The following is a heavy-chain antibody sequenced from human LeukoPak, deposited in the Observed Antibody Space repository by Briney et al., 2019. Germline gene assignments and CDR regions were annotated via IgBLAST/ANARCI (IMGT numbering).Heavy chain of an antibody. Sequence: GGSLTLSCAASGFTFSNAWMSWVGQAAGKGLEGVGRIKSKTDGGTTDYAAPVKGRFTISRDDSKNTLYLQMISLKIEDTAIYYCTTTQGGTSFDAFDIWGQGTMVTVAS. CDR3: TTTQGGTSFDAFDI. J-gene: IGHJ3*02. CDR2: IKSKTDGGTT. V-gene: IGHV3-15*01. D-gene: IGHD1-1*01. CDR1: GFTFSNAW.